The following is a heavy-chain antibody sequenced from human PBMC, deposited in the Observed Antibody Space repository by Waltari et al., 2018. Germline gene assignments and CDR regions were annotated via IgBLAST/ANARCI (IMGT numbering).Heavy chain of an antibody. CDR2: GDPEDGET. Sequence: EVQLVQSGAEVKKPGATVKISCKASGYTFTDYYMHWVQQAPGKGLEWMGRGDPEDGETIYAEKFQGRVTITEDTATDTAYRELSSLRSEDTAVYYCATEFTSDGPLPRDYWGQGTLVTVSS. D-gene: IGHD2-2*01. CDR3: ATEFTSDGPLPRDY. V-gene: IGHV1-69-2*01. J-gene: IGHJ4*02. CDR1: GYTFTDYY.